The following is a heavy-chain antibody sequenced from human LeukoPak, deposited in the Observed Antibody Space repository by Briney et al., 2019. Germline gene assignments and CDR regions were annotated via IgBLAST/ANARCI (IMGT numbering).Heavy chain of an antibody. CDR1: GFTFRSYA. J-gene: IGHJ3*02. CDR3: ANNSNDFDAFDI. V-gene: IGHV3-23*01. D-gene: IGHD6-13*01. Sequence: PGGSLRLSCAASGFTFRSYAMSWVRQAPGKGLEWVSAISGSGGSTYYADSVKGRFTISRDNSKNTLYLQMNSLRAEDTAVYYCANNSNDFDAFDIWGQGTMVTVSS. CDR2: ISGSGGST.